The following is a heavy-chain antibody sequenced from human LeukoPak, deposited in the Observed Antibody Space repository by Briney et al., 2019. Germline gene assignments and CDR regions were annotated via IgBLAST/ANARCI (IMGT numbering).Heavy chain of an antibody. CDR1: GFTFSSYS. J-gene: IGHJ3*02. CDR3: AKSNGYGLVHI. Sequence: GSLRLSCAASGFTFSSYSMNWVRQAPGKGLEWIGNIFYSGSTYYSPSLRSRVTISLDTSRNQFSLKLNSVTAADTAVYYCAKSNGYGLVHIWGQGTMVTVSS. CDR2: IFYSGST. D-gene: IGHD3-10*01. V-gene: IGHV4-59*12.